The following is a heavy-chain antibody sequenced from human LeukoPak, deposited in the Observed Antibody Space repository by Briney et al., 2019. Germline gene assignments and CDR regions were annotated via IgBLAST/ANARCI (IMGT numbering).Heavy chain of an antibody. CDR3: ARTSYHYNSGDYGWYFDY. CDR2: IYYSGIT. CDR1: GDSISSSSYY. V-gene: IGHV4-61*01. D-gene: IGHD3-10*01. J-gene: IGHJ4*02. Sequence: SETLSLTCAVSGDSISSSSYYWSLIRQPPGKGLEWIGYIYYSGITKYSPSLKSRVTISVDTSKNQFSLRLTSVTAADTAVYYCARTSYHYNSGDYGWYFDYWGQGTLVTVSA.